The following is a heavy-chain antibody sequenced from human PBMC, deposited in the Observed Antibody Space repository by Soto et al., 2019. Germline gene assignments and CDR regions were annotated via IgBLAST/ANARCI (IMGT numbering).Heavy chain of an antibody. V-gene: IGHV1-69*02. J-gene: IGHJ5*02. CDR2: IIPILGIA. CDR1: GGTFSSYT. CDR3: ARRPPPLMFANWFDP. Sequence: QVQLVQSGAEVKKPGSSVKVSCKASGGTFSSYTISWVRQAPGQGLEWMGRIIPILGIANYAQKFQGRVTITADKSTSTAYMELSSLRSEDTAVYYCARRPPPLMFANWFDPWGKGTLVTVSS. D-gene: IGHD3-16*01.